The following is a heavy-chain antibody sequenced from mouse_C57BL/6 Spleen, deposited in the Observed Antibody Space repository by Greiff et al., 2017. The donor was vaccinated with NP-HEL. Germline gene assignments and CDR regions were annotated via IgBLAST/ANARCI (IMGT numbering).Heavy chain of an antibody. CDR3: ASLYGSHPAWFAY. J-gene: IGHJ3*01. CDR2: IDPEDGET. Sequence: EVNLVESGAELVKPGASVKLSCTASGFNIKDYYMHWVKQRTEQGLEWIGRIDPEDGETKYAPKFQGKATITADTSSNTAYLQLSSLTSEDTAVYYCASLYGSHPAWFAYWGQGTLVTVSA. D-gene: IGHD1-1*01. CDR1: GFNIKDYY. V-gene: IGHV14-2*01.